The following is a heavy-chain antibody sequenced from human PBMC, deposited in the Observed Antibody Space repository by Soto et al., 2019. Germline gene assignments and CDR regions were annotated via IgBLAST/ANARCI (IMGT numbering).Heavy chain of an antibody. CDR1: GYTFTSYA. CDR3: ARDRYSSSWYDWFEP. J-gene: IGHJ5*02. V-gene: IGHV1-3*01. D-gene: IGHD6-13*01. CDR2: INAGNGNT. Sequence: ASVKVSCKASGYTFTSYAMHWVRQAPGQRLEWMGWINAGNGNTKYSQKFQGRVTITRDTSASTAYMELSSLRSEDTAVYYCARDRYSSSWYDWFEPWGQGTLVTVSS.